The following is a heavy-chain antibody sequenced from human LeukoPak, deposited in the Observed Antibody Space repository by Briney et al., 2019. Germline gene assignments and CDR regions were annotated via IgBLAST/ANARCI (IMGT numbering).Heavy chain of an antibody. CDR2: IYYSGST. J-gene: IGHJ5*02. CDR1: GGSISSSSYY. V-gene: IGHV4-39*07. CDR3: AGDRGPCCSGGSCYFLPWFDP. D-gene: IGHD2-15*01. Sequence: SETLSLTCTVSGGSISSSSYYWGWIRQPPGKGLEWIGSIYYSGSTYYNPSLKSRVTISVDTSKNQFSLKLSSVTAADTAVYYCAGDRGPCCSGGSCYFLPWFDPWGQGTLVTVSS.